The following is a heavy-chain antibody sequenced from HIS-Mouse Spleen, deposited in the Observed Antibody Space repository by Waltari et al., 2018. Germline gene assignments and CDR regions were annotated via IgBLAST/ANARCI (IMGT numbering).Heavy chain of an antibody. D-gene: IGHD1-26*01. CDR2: ISYDGSNK. CDR1: GFPFSSYG. CDR3: AKGRWELDYFDY. V-gene: IGHV3-30*18. J-gene: IGHJ4*02. Sequence: QVQLVESGGGVVQPGRCLRLSCAGSGFPFSSYGMHWVRQAPGKGLEWVAVISYDGSNKYYADSVKGRFTISRDNSKNTLYLQMNSLRAEDTAVYYCAKGRWELDYFDYWGQGTLVTVSS.